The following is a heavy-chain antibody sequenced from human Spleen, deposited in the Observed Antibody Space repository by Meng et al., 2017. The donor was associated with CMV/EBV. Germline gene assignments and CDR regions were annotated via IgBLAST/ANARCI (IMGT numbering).Heavy chain of an antibody. D-gene: IGHD6-13*01. J-gene: IGHJ4*02. CDR1: GFTFSYYN. CDR2: ISSESTYV. CDR3: AKEDISSWMVDY. V-gene: IGHV3-21*04. Sequence: GESLKISCAASGFTFSYYNMSWVRQAPGKGLEWVSCISSESTYVYYADSVKGRFTVSRDNAKNSLSLQMNSLRAEDTAVYYCAKEDISSWMVDYWGQGTLVTVSS.